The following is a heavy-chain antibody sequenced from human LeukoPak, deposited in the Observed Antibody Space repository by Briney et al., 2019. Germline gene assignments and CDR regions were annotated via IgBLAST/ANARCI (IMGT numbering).Heavy chain of an antibody. CDR1: GFTFSSYA. CDR3: AKDQEVVAAYRFDY. D-gene: IGHD2-15*01. V-gene: IGHV3-23*01. CDR2: ISGSGGST. J-gene: IGHJ4*02. Sequence: GGSLRLSCAASGFTFSSYAMSWVRQAPGKGLEWDSHISGSGGSTYYADSVKGRFTISRDNSKSTLCLQMKSLRAEDSAVYYCAKDQEVVAAYRFDYWGQGTLVTVSS.